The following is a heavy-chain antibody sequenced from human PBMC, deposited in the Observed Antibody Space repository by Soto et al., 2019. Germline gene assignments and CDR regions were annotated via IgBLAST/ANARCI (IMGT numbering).Heavy chain of an antibody. CDR3: AKDTNSVLRFLEWLLLGAFDY. Sequence: GGPLRLSCAASGFTFSSYGMHWVRQAPGKGLEWVAVISYDGSNKYYADSVKGRFTISRDNSKNTLYLQMNSLRAEDTAVYYCAKDTNSVLRFLEWLLLGAFDYWGQGNLVTVSS. D-gene: IGHD3-3*01. J-gene: IGHJ4*02. CDR1: GFTFSSYG. V-gene: IGHV3-30*18. CDR2: ISYDGSNK.